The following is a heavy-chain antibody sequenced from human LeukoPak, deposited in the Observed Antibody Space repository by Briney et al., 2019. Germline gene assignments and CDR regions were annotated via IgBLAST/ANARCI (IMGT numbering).Heavy chain of an antibody. V-gene: IGHV1-69*13. CDR3: ARGGVTATQRLDY. J-gene: IGHJ4*02. CDR1: GGTFSSYA. CDR2: IIPILGTA. D-gene: IGHD2-21*02. Sequence: ASVKVSCKASGGTFSSYAISWVRQAPGQGLEWMGGIIPILGTANYAQKFRGRVTITADEPTSTAYMELSSLRSEDTAVYYCARGGVTATQRLDYWGQGTLVTVSS.